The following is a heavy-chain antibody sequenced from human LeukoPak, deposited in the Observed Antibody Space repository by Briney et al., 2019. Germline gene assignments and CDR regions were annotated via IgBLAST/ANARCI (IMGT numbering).Heavy chain of an antibody. CDR1: GDSISNFY. J-gene: IGHJ6*03. V-gene: IGHV4-59*01. D-gene: IGHD4-11*01. Sequence: SETLSLTCAVSGDSISNFYWSWIRQPPGKGLEWIGYIYYSGNTNYNPSLKSRVTISVVTSKNQVSLKLSSVTAADTAVYYCARASVTYYYYYYMDVWGKGTTVTVSS. CDR3: ARASVTYYYYYYMDV. CDR2: IYYSGNT.